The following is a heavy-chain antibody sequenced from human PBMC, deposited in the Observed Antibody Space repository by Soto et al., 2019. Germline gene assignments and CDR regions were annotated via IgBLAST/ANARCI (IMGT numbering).Heavy chain of an antibody. Sequence: GASVKVSCKASGYSITGYYMHWVRQAPGQGPEWMGWINPNSGGTNYAQKFQGRVTMTRDTSISTAYMELSRLRSDDTAIYYCARDSRGGVTAIFAYWGQGTLVTVSS. CDR3: ARDSRGGVTAIFAY. D-gene: IGHD2-21*02. CDR1: GYSITGYY. CDR2: INPNSGGT. V-gene: IGHV1-2*02. J-gene: IGHJ4*02.